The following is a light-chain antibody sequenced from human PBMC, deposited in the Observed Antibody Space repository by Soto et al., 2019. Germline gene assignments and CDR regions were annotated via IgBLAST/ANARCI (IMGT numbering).Light chain of an antibody. CDR1: QSISSN. CDR3: QQYYSYPRT. J-gene: IGKJ1*01. V-gene: IGKV1-8*01. Sequence: AIRMTQSPASFSASTGDRATITCRASQSISSNLAWYQQKPGKAPKLLIYAASTLHSGVPSRFSGSGSGTDFTLTISCLQSEDFAGYYCQQYYSYPRTFGQGTKVEIK. CDR2: AAS.